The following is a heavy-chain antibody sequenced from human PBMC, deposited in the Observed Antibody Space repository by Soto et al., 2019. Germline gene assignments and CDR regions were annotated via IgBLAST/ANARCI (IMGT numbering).Heavy chain of an antibody. V-gene: IGHV3-23*01. CDR2: ISSSGDNT. CDR1: GFTFRNYA. CDR3: AKFKGGVNDGLDI. D-gene: IGHD6-25*01. J-gene: IGHJ3*02. Sequence: VQLLESGGGLVQPGGSLRLSCAASGFTFRNYAMTWVRQAPGKGLEWVSGISSSGDNTYYPSSVRGRFTISRDNSKDTLFLQMISLRAEDTATYYCAKFKGGVNDGLDIWGQGTMVTVSS.